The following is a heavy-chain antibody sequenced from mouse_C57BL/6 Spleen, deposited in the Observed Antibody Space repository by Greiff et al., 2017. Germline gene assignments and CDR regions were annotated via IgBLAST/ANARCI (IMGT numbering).Heavy chain of an antibody. CDR2: FSNGGGSI. J-gene: IGHJ4*01. CDR3: ARHDYYAMDD. Sequence: EVKLMESGGGLVQPGGSLKLSCAASGFTFSDYYMYWVRQTPEKRLEWVAYFSNGGGSIYYPDTVKGRFTISRDNAKNTLYRKMSRVKSEDTARYYCARHDYYAMDDWGKGTSVTVSS. CDR1: GFTFSDYY. V-gene: IGHV5-12*01.